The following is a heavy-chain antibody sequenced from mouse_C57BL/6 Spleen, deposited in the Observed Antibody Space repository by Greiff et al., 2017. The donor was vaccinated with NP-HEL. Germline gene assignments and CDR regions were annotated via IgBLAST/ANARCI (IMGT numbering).Heavy chain of an antibody. J-gene: IGHJ3*01. Sequence: VQLQQSDAELVKPGASVKISCKVSGYTFTDHTIHWMKQRPEQGLEWIGYIYPRDGSTKYNEKFTGKATLTADKSSSTAYMQLNSLTSEDSAVYFCARAEFITTDWFAYWGQGTLVTVSA. CDR2: IYPRDGST. CDR1: GYTFTDHT. V-gene: IGHV1-78*01. D-gene: IGHD1-1*01. CDR3: ARAEFITTDWFAY.